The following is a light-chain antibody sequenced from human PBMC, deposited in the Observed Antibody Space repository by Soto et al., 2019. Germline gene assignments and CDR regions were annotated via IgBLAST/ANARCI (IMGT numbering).Light chain of an antibody. CDR1: QSIGSY. CDR2: DAS. CDR3: QQRDHWPIT. Sequence: EIVLTQSPAILSLSPGERATLSGRASQSIGSYLTWYQQKPGQAPTLLIFDASKRATGIPARFSGSGSGADFTLTISSLDPEDFAVYYCQQRDHWPITFGQGTRLEIK. V-gene: IGKV3-11*01. J-gene: IGKJ5*01.